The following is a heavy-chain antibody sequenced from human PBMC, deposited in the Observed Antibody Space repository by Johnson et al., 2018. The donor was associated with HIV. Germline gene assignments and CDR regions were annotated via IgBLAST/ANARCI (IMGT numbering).Heavy chain of an antibody. CDR1: GLSVSYGY. V-gene: IGHV3-53*01. Sequence: VQLVESGGGLIQPGGSLRLSCAASGLSVSYGYMTWVRQAPGKGLEWVSVIYSGGNTYYTDSVKGRFTISRDNSDNTMYLQMNSLRAEDTAVYYCARDTAMVHDAFDIWGQGTMVTVSS. CDR3: ARDTAMVHDAFDI. D-gene: IGHD5-18*01. J-gene: IGHJ3*02. CDR2: IYSGGNT.